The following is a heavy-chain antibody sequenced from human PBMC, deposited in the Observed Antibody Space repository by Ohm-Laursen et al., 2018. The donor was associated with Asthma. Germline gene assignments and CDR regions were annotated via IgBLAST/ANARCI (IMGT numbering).Heavy chain of an antibody. CDR3: ARGSAGTHPEYFQH. Sequence: SLRLSCTASGFTFSSYAMHWVRQAPGKGLEWVAVISYDGSNKYYADSVKGRFTISRDNSKNTLYLQMNSLRAEDTAVYYCARGSAGTHPEYFQHWGQGTLVTVSS. CDR1: GFTFSSYA. J-gene: IGHJ1*01. CDR2: ISYDGSNK. V-gene: IGHV3-30-3*01. D-gene: IGHD1-26*01.